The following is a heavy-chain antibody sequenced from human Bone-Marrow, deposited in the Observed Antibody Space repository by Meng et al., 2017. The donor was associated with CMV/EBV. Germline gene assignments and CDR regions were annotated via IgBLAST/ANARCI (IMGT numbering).Heavy chain of an antibody. Sequence: SETLSLTCAVYGGSFSGYYWSWIRQPPGKGLEWIGEINHSGSTNYNPSLKSRVTISVDTSKNQFSLKLSSVTAADTAVYYCARLDLVFTHEEWGQGTLVTVSS. CDR1: GGSFSGYY. CDR3: ARLDLVFTHEE. J-gene: IGHJ4*02. CDR2: INHSGST. V-gene: IGHV4-34*01. D-gene: IGHD2-2*03.